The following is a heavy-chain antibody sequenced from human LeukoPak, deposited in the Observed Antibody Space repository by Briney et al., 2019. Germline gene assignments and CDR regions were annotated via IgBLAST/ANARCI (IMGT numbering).Heavy chain of an antibody. CDR1: GGSMSGYF. J-gene: IGHJ1*01. CDR3: ARSITSIWYGDFQH. Sequence: SETLSLTCTVSGGSMSGYFWSWIRQPPGKGLEWIGYIYYSGSTNYNPSLKSRVTISVDTSKNQFSLKLSSVTAADTAVYYCARSITSIWYGDFQHWGQGTLVTVSS. D-gene: IGHD6-13*01. V-gene: IGHV4-59*01. CDR2: IYYSGST.